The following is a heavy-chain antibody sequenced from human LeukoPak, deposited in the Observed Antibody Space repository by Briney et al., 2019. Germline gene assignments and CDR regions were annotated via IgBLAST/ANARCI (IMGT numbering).Heavy chain of an antibody. V-gene: IGHV3-23*01. D-gene: IGHD3-3*01. CDR2: ISGSGGST. CDR1: AFSFRNYA. CDR3: AKAPYRLVLRFLEWLPAAYYFDY. Sequence: GGSLRLSCAASAFSFRNYAMSWVRQAPGKGLEWVSAISGSGGSTYYADSVKGRFTISRDNSKNTLYLQMNSLRAEDTAVYYCAKAPYRLVLRFLEWLPAAYYFDYWGQGTLVTVSS. J-gene: IGHJ4*02.